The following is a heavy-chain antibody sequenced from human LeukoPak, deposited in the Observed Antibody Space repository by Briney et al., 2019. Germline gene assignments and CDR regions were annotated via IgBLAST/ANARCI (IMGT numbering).Heavy chain of an antibody. CDR3: TKASTGWAYFFDY. Sequence: GRSLRLSCAASGFTFDDYAMHWVRQGPGKGLEWVSGISWNSGSTGYADSVKGRLTISRDNAKNSLYLQMNSLRAEDTALYYCTKASTGWAYFFDYWGKEILVTVS. CDR2: ISWNSGST. J-gene: IGHJ4*02. CDR1: GFTFDDYA. V-gene: IGHV3-9*01. D-gene: IGHD6-25*01.